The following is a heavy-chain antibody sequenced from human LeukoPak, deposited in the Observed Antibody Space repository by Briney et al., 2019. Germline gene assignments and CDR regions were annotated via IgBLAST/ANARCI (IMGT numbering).Heavy chain of an antibody. J-gene: IGHJ4*02. CDR2: IYPSDSDT. CDR3: ARRLKISQGGTTDY. V-gene: IGHV5-51*01. CDR1: GYTFATSW. Sequence: PGESLKISCKGSGYTFATSWIAWVRQMPGKGLEWMGIIYPSDSDTRYSPSFQGQVTISADRSITTAYLQWSSLKASDTAIYYCARRLKISQGGTTDYWGQGTLVTVSS. D-gene: IGHD1-1*01.